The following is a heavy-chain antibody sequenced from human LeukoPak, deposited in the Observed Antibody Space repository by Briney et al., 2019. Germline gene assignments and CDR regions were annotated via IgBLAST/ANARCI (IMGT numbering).Heavy chain of an antibody. Sequence: GGSLRLSCAASGFTVSSNYMSWVRQAPGKGLEWVSVIYSGGSTYYADSVKGSFTISRDNSKNTLYLQINSLRAEDTAVYYFSIDKFGSNWFDPWGQGTLVTVSS. CDR3: SIDKFGSNWFDP. V-gene: IGHV3-66*01. CDR2: IYSGGST. CDR1: GFTVSSNY. D-gene: IGHD3-10*01. J-gene: IGHJ5*02.